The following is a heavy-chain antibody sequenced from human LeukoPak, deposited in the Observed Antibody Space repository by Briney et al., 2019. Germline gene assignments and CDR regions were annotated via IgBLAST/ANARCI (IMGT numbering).Heavy chain of an antibody. Sequence: GGSLRLSCAASGFTFSSYAMSWVRQAPGKGLEWVSAISGSGDSTHYADSVKGRFTISRDNFKNTLYLQMNSLRAEDTAVYYCAKQDIVVVPAGHFDYWGQGTLVTVSS. J-gene: IGHJ4*02. CDR3: AKQDIVVVPAGHFDY. D-gene: IGHD2-2*01. V-gene: IGHV3-23*01. CDR1: GFTFSSYA. CDR2: ISGSGDST.